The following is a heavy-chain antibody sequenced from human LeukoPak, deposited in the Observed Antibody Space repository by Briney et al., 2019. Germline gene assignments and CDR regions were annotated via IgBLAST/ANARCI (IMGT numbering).Heavy chain of an antibody. Sequence: SETLSLTCSVSGGSISSLYWSWIRQPPGKGLEWIGYIYYTGSTNYNPSLKSRVTMFVDMSKNQFSLRLSSVTAADTAVYYCARAAYSRGWANWFDPWGQGTLVTVSS. J-gene: IGHJ5*02. CDR2: IYYTGST. V-gene: IGHV4-59*08. CDR3: ARAAYSRGWANWFDP. CDR1: GGSISSLY. D-gene: IGHD6-19*01.